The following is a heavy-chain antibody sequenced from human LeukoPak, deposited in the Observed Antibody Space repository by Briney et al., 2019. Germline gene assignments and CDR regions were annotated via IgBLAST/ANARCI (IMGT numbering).Heavy chain of an antibody. D-gene: IGHD6-19*01. CDR1: GGSISSYY. V-gene: IGHV4-59*01. CDR3: ARDIAVAGTRWFDP. J-gene: IGHJ5*02. Sequence: PSETLSLTCTVSGGSISSYYWSWIRQPPGKGLEWIGYIYYSGSTNYNPSLKSRVNISVATSKNQFSLKLSSVTAADTAVYYCARDIAVAGTRWFDPWGQGTLVTVSS. CDR2: IYYSGST.